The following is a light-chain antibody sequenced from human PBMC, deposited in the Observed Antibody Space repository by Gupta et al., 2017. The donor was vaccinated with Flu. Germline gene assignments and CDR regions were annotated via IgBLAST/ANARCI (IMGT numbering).Light chain of an antibody. CDR2: GGS. Sequence: GTLSLSPGERATLSCRASQNIDRRSLAWYQQKPGQAPRLFIFGGSKRATGISDRFSGSGSGTEFTLTISRLESEDFAVYVCQHEEWSPLTFGGGTKVEIK. CDR3: QHEEWSPLT. J-gene: IGKJ4*01. CDR1: QNIDRRS. V-gene: IGKV3-20*01.